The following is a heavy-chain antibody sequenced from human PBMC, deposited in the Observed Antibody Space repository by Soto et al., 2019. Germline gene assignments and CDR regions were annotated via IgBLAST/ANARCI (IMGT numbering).Heavy chain of an antibody. V-gene: IGHV4-59*08. Sequence: SETLFLTCTVSGGSISSYYWSWIRQPPGKGLEWIGYIYYSGSTNYNPSLKSRVTISVDTSKNQISLKLSSVTAADTAVYYCARGGDSSGYYTVPFDYWGQGTLVTVSS. D-gene: IGHD3-22*01. CDR3: ARGGDSSGYYTVPFDY. CDR1: GGSISSYY. J-gene: IGHJ4*02. CDR2: IYYSGST.